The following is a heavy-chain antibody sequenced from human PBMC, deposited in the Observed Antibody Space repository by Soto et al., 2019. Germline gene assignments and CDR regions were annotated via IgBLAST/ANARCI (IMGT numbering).Heavy chain of an antibody. CDR3: ARTIAPDYGTNWFDP. Sequence: QVHLQESGPGLVKPSHSLSLTCTVSGGSISRGGYYWSWILQHPGKGLEWIGYIYYSGSTCYNPSLKSRVTLSVDTSKKQFSLKLSSVTAADTAVYYCARTIAPDYGTNWFDPWGQGTLVTVSS. CDR2: IYYSGST. J-gene: IGHJ5*02. CDR1: GGSISRGGYY. V-gene: IGHV4-31*03. D-gene: IGHD4-17*01.